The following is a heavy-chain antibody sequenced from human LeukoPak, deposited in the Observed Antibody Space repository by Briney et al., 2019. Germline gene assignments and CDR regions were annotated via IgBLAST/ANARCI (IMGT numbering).Heavy chain of an antibody. CDR2: IDIDGSST. CDR1: GFTFSSYW. V-gene: IGHV3-74*01. J-gene: IGHJ3*02. D-gene: IGHD3-3*01. CDR3: ARGFTIFGVVNDGFDI. Sequence: GGSLRLSCGASGFTFSSYWMNWVRQAPGKGLVWVSRIDIDGSSTTYADSVKDRFTISRDNAKNTVYLQMNSPKAEDTAVYYCARGFTIFGVVNDGFDIWGQGTKVTVSS.